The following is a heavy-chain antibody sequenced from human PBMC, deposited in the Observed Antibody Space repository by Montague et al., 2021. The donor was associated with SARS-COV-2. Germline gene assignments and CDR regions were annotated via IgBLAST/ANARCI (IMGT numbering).Heavy chain of an antibody. J-gene: IGHJ5*02. CDR1: GFSLNTSGEG. Sequence: PAQVKPTQTLTLTCTFSGFSLNTSGEGVDWVRQPPGKALEWLALIYWDDDKRYSPSLKSRSTISKDTTKNEVVLTVANMDPVDTATYYCARYGDYGSWFDPWGQGTL. D-gene: IGHD4-17*01. CDR3: ARYGDYGSWFDP. V-gene: IGHV2-5*02. CDR2: IYWDDDK.